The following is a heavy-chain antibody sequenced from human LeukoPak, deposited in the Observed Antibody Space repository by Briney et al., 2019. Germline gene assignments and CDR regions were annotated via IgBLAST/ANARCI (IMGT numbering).Heavy chain of an antibody. D-gene: IGHD2-21*02. V-gene: IGHV4-30-2*01. CDR1: GDSLSSGVYS. J-gene: IGHJ4*02. CDR2: ISHSGST. Sequence: SQTLSLTCAVSGDSLSSGVYSWNWIRQPPGKGLEWIGHISHSGSTYYNPSLKSRVTISVDRSKNQFSLKLTSVTAADTAVYYCARGDVTVHYFDYWGQGTLVTVSS. CDR3: ARGDVTVHYFDY.